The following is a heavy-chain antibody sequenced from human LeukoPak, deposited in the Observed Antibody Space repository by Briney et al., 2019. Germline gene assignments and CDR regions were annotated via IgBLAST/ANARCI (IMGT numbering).Heavy chain of an antibody. V-gene: IGHV4-4*07. J-gene: IGHJ5*02. CDR3: AREYYSSSWYGWFDP. CDR2: IYTSGST. CDR1: GGSISSYY. D-gene: IGHD6-13*01. Sequence: SETLSLTCTVSGGSISSYYWSWIRQPAGKELEWIGRIYTSGSTNYNPSLKSRVTMSVDTSKNQFSLKLSSVTAADTAVYYCAREYYSSSWYGWFDPWGQGTLVTVSS.